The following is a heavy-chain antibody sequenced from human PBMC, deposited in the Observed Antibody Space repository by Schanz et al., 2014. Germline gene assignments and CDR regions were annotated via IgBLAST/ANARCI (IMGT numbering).Heavy chain of an antibody. Sequence: QVQLQESGPGLVKPSQTLSLTCTVSGGSISSGGYYWTWIRQHPGKGLEWIGYIYYSGNTYYTPSLKSRVIMSVDTSKKQFSLKLSSVTAADTAVYYCARVLPGGGGAGGGYKWFDSWGQGTLVTVSS. D-gene: IGHD5-12*01. CDR1: GGSISSGGYY. J-gene: IGHJ5*01. CDR3: ARVLPGGGGAGGGYKWFDS. V-gene: IGHV4-31*03. CDR2: IYYSGNT.